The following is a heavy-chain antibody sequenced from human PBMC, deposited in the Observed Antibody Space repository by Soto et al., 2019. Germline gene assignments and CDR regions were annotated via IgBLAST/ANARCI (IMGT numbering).Heavy chain of an antibody. CDR2: IYPGDSDS. Sequence: PGESLKIPCKGAGCRFTIYWIGWVRQMAGKGLEWVWIIYPGDSDSRYSPTFQGQVTVSADKSISTAYLQWSSLKASDIAMYYCARLGESHYYYYGMDVWGQGTTVTVSS. D-gene: IGHD3-10*01. J-gene: IGHJ6*02. CDR1: GCRFTIYW. CDR3: ARLGESHYYYYGMDV. V-gene: IGHV5-51*01.